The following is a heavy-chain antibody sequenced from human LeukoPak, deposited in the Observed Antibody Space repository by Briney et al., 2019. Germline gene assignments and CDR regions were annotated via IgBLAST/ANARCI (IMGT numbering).Heavy chain of an antibody. Sequence: PGGSLRLSCAASDFNFITYAMSWVRQAPGKGLEWVAFIRYDGNDKFYAESVKGRFTISRDTSRNTLYLQMNTLRLEDTAVYYCVKDLMRDRWFGESWGQGTLVTVSS. V-gene: IGHV3-30*02. CDR3: VKDLMRDRWFGES. J-gene: IGHJ5*02. CDR1: DFNFITYA. D-gene: IGHD3-10*01. CDR2: IRYDGNDK.